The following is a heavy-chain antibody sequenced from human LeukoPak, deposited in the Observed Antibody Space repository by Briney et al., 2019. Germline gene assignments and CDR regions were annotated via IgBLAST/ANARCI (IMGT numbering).Heavy chain of an antibody. V-gene: IGHV4-59*01. CDR2: IYYSGST. J-gene: IGHJ6*02. Sequence: SQTLSLTCTVSGGSISSYYWSWIRRPPGKGLEWIGYIYYSGSTNYNPSLKSRVTISVDTSKNQFSLKLSSVTAADTAVYYCAKSSGWYPNGGMDVWGQGTTVTVSS. CDR1: GGSISSYY. CDR3: AKSSGWYPNGGMDV. D-gene: IGHD6-19*01.